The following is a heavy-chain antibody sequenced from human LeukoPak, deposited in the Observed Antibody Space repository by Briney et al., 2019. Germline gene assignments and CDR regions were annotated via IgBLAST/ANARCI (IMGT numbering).Heavy chain of an antibody. V-gene: IGHV3-23*01. J-gene: IGHJ4*02. CDR2: ISASGGST. CDR3: AKGLVPAAIRVVDY. D-gene: IGHD2-2*01. Sequence: GGSLRRSCAASGFTFSSYAMRWVRQAPGKGLEWVSAISASGGSTYYADSVKGRFTISRDNSQNTLYLQVNSLRAEDTAVYYCAKGLVPAAIRVVDYWGQGTLVTVSS. CDR1: GFTFSSYA.